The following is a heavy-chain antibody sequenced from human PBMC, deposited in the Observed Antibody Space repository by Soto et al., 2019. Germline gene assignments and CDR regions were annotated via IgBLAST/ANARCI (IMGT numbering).Heavy chain of an antibody. V-gene: IGHV3-21*04. CDR3: ASAYCGGDCYRYFDY. D-gene: IGHD2-21*02. CDR1: GFTFSSYS. J-gene: IGHJ4*02. CDR2: ISSSSSYI. Sequence: VGSLRLSCAASGFTFSSYSMNWVRQAPGKGLEWVSSISSSSSYIYYADSVKGRFTISRDNSKNTLYLQVNSLRAEDTAVYYCASAYCGGDCYRYFDYWGQGTLVTVSS.